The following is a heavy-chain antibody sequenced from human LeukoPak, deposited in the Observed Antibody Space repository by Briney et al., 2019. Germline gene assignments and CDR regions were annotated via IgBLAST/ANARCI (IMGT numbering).Heavy chain of an antibody. J-gene: IGHJ4*02. CDR1: GYTLTELS. CDR2: IIPIFGTA. Sequence: SVKVSCKVSGYTLTELSMHWVRQAPGKGLEWMGGIIPIFGTANYAQKFQGRVTITADESTSTAYMELSSLRSEDTAVYYCATVKGTTNYWGQGTLVTVSS. CDR3: ATVKGTTNY. D-gene: IGHD1-1*01. V-gene: IGHV1-69*13.